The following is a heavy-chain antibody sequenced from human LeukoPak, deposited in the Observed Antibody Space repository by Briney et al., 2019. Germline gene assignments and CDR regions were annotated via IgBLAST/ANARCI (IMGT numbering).Heavy chain of an antibody. Sequence: GGSLRLSCAASGFTFSSYGMHWVRQAPGKGLEWVAFIRYDGSNKYYADSVKGRFTISRDNSKNTLYLQMNSLRAEDTAVYYCAKAPYSSGWVFDYWGQGTLVTVSS. CDR3: AKAPYSSGWVFDY. CDR1: GFTFSSYG. D-gene: IGHD6-19*01. V-gene: IGHV3-30*02. J-gene: IGHJ4*02. CDR2: IRYDGSNK.